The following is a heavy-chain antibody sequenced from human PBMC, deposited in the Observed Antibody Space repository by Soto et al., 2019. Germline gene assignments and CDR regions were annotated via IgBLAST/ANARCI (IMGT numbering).Heavy chain of an antibody. D-gene: IGHD1-26*01. CDR1: GYAFTGYY. CDR3: ARGGEWELSQPDY. CDR2: INPNSAGA. Sequence: QVQLVQSGAEVKKPGASVKVSCKASGYAFTGYYLHWVRQAPGQGLEWMGCINPNSAGANYAQEFQGRVTVTRDTSINTAYMELTRLKSDDTAVYYCARGGEWELSQPDYWGQGTLVTVSS. J-gene: IGHJ4*02. V-gene: IGHV1-2*02.